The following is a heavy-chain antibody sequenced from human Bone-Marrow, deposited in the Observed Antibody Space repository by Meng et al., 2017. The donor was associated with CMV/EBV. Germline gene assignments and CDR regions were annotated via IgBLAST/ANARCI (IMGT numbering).Heavy chain of an antibody. CDR1: GGSISSGGYC. Sequence: SETLSLTCTVSGGSISSGGYCWSWIRQHPGKGLEWIGYIYYSGSTYYNPSLKSRVTISVDTSKNQFSLKLSSVTAADTAVYYCARGGSGYYLYYYGMDVWGQGTTVTVSS. CDR2: IYYSGST. J-gene: IGHJ6*02. V-gene: IGHV4-31*03. CDR3: ARGGSGYYLYYYGMDV. D-gene: IGHD3-22*01.